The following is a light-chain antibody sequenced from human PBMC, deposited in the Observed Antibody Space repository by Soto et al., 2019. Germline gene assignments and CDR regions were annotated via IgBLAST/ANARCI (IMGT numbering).Light chain of an antibody. CDR3: QQYGSSPPWT. CDR2: GAS. J-gene: IGKJ1*01. Sequence: EIVLPQSPSTLSLSPGERAPLSCTARQSVSSSYLAWYQQKPGQAPRLLIYGASSRATGIPDRFSGSGSGTDFTLTISRLEPEDFAVYYCQQYGSSPPWTFGQGTKVDIK. CDR1: QSVSSSY. V-gene: IGKV3-20*01.